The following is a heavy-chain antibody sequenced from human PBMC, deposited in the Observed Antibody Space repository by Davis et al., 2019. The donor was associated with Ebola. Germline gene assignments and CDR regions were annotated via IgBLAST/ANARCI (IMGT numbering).Heavy chain of an antibody. V-gene: IGHV1-8*01. CDR3: ARASSLYSGYDSRTDY. J-gene: IGHJ4*02. Sequence: ASVKVSCKASGYTFTSYDINWVRQATGQGLEWMGWMNPNSGNTGYAQKFQGRVTMTRNTSISTAYMELSSLRSEDTAVYYCARASSLYSGYDSRTDYWGQGTLVTVSS. D-gene: IGHD5-12*01. CDR2: MNPNSGNT. CDR1: GYTFTSYD.